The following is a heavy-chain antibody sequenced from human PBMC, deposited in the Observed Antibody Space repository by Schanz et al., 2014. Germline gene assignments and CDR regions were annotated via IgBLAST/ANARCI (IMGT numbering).Heavy chain of an antibody. D-gene: IGHD3-10*01. CDR2: IGYDGSEK. CDR3: ARGPIPIQGVPMDF. Sequence: VQLVESGGGMVQPGGSLRLSCTASGITLSGYGLHWVRQAPGKGLEWVANIGYDGSEKYYVDSVKGRFTISRDNSKDTLYLQMSGLTPEDTAVYYCARGPIPIQGVPMDFWGQGTLXTVSS. CDR1: GITLSGYG. J-gene: IGHJ4*02. V-gene: IGHV3-33*08.